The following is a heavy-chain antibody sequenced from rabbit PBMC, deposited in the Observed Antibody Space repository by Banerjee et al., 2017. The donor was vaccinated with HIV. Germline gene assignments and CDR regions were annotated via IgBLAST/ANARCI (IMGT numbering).Heavy chain of an antibody. Sequence: QEQLEESGGDLVKPEGSLKLSCKASGFDFSSYGVSWVRQAPGKGLEWIGYIDPVFGSTYYASWVNGRFTISSHNAQNTLYLQLNSLTAADTATYFCVRDGRIATMTMVIDFGWLDLWGPGTLVTVS. J-gene: IGHJ5*01. D-gene: IGHD2-1*01. CDR2: IDPVFGST. CDR1: GFDFSSYG. V-gene: IGHV1S47*01. CDR3: VRDGRIATMTMVIDFGWLDL.